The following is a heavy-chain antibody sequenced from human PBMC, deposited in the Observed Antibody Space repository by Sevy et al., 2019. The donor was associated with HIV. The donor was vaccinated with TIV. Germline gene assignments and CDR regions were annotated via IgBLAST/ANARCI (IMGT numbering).Heavy chain of an antibody. V-gene: IGHV3-53*01. CDR2: IYSGGST. D-gene: IGHD6-19*01. CDR1: GFTVSSNY. CDR3: AGASMNRQWLDDAFDI. J-gene: IGHJ3*02. Sequence: GSLRLSCAASGFTVSSNYMSWVRQAPGKGLEWVSVIYSGGSTYYADSVKGRFTISRDNSKNTLYLQMNSLRAEDTAVYYCAGASMNRQWLDDAFDIWGQGTMVTVSS.